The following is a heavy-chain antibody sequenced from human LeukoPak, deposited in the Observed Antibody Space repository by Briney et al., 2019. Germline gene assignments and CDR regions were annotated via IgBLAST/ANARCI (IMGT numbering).Heavy chain of an antibody. D-gene: IGHD6-13*01. CDR1: GFTFSGSA. CDR3: TSSIIAAAGTGY. V-gene: IGHV3-73*01. CDR2: IRSKANSYAT. Sequence: GGSLRLSCAASGFTFSGSAMHWVRQASGKGLEWVSRIRSKANSYATAYAASVKGRFTISRDDSKNTAYLRMNSLKTEDTAVYYCTSSIIAAAGTGYWGQGTLVTVSS. J-gene: IGHJ4*02.